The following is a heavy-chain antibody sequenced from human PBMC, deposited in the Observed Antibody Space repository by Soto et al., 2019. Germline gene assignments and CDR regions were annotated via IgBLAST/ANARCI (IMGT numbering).Heavy chain of an antibody. J-gene: IGHJ5*02. CDR3: ARGKQRHIQSMPYNWFDP. CDR1: GGTFSSYA. Sequence: GASVKVSCKASGGTFSSYAISWVRQAPGQGLEWMGGIIPIFGTANYAQKFQGRVTITADESTSTAYMELSSLRSEDTAVYYCARGKQRHIQSMPYNWFDPWGPGTLVTVSS. V-gene: IGHV1-69*13. CDR2: IIPIFGTA. D-gene: IGHD1-1*01.